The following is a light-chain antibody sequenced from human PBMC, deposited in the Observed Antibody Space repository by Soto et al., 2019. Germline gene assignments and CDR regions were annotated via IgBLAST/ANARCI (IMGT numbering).Light chain of an antibody. CDR3: QHYNSYSIT. CDR1: QSISSW. V-gene: IGKV1-5*03. CDR2: KAS. J-gene: IGKJ1*01. Sequence: DIQMTQSPSILSASVGDRVTITCRASQSISSWLAWYRQKPGKAPKLLIYKASHLENGVPSRFSGSGSGTEFTLTISSLQPGDFATYYCQHYNSYSITFGQGTKVDIK.